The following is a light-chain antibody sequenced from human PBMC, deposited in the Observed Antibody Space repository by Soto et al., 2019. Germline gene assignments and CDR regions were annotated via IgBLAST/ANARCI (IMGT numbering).Light chain of an antibody. CDR1: SSDVGRYNL. J-gene: IGLJ2*01. Sequence: QSALTQPASVSGSPGQSITISCTGSSSDVGRYNLVSWYQQHPGKAPKLMIYEDIERPSGVSNRFSGSKSGNTASLTIYGLQTEDEADYYCCSYAGGTSVVFGGGTKLTVL. CDR3: CSYAGGTSVV. V-gene: IGLV2-23*01. CDR2: EDI.